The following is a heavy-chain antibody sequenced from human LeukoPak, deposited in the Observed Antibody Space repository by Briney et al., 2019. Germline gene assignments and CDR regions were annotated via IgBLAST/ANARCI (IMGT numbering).Heavy chain of an antibody. V-gene: IGHV4-38-2*02. CDR2: IYHSGST. D-gene: IGHD6-13*01. CDR1: GYSISSGYY. Sequence: PSETLSLTCSVSGYSISSGYYWGWIRQPPGKGLEWIGSIYHSGSTYYNPSLKSRVTISVDTSKNQFSLKLSSVTAADTAVYYCARADYSSTWSHDYYYMDVWGKGTTVTVSS. J-gene: IGHJ6*03. CDR3: ARADYSSTWSHDYYYMDV.